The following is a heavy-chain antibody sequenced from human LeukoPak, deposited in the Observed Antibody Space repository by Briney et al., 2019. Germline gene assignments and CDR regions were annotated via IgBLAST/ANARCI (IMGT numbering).Heavy chain of an antibody. D-gene: IGHD5-18*01. J-gene: IGHJ6*03. Sequence: SETLSLTCTVSGGSISSYYWSWIRQPPRKGQEWIGYIYYSGSTNYNPSLKSRVTIPVDTSKNQFSLKLSSVTAADTAVYYCARVRFSYAQRYYYYYFFLDVWGKGTKVTVSS. CDR3: ARVRFSYAQRYYYYYFFLDV. V-gene: IGHV4-59*12. CDR2: IYYSGST. CDR1: GGSISSYY.